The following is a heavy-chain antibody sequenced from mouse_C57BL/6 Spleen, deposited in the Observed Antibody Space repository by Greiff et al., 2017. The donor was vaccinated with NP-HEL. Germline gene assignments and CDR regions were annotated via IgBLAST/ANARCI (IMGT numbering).Heavy chain of an antibody. D-gene: IGHD2-5*01. Sequence: QVQLQQSGTELVKPGASVKLSCKASGYTFTSYWMHWVKQRPGQGLEWIGNINPSNGGTNYNEKFKSKATLTVDKSSSTAYMQLSSLTSEDSAVYYGAEGGNSNYLWFAYWGQGTLVTVSA. J-gene: IGHJ3*01. V-gene: IGHV1-53*01. CDR1: GYTFTSYW. CDR2: INPSNGGT. CDR3: AEGGNSNYLWFAY.